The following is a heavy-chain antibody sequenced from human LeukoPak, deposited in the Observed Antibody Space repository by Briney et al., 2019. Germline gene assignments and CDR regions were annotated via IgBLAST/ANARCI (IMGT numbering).Heavy chain of an antibody. J-gene: IGHJ6*03. V-gene: IGHV3-48*04. CDR2: ISSSSSTI. Sequence: GGSLRLSCAASGFIFSSYSMNWVRQAPGKGLEWLSYISSSSSTIYYADSVKGRFTISRDNAKNSLYLQMNSLKAEDTAVYYCARNRFPITGTTKNYYYMDVWGKGTTVTVSS. CDR3: ARNRFPITGTTKNYYYMDV. CDR1: GFIFSSYS. D-gene: IGHD1-7*01.